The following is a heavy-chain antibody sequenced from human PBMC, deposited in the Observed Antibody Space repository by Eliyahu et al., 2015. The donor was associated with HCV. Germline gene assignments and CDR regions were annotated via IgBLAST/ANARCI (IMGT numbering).Heavy chain of an antibody. CDR3: ANSSSWSEFDY. CDR2: ISNSGXT. J-gene: IGHJ4*02. V-gene: IGHV4-59*01. Sequence: QVQLQESGPGLVKPSETLSLTCXVSXGSISTYYWSWVRQXPGKGLEWIAYISNSGXTNYNPSLKSRVTISLDTSRNQFSLKLNSVTAADTAVYYCANSSSWSEFDYWGQGTLVTVSS. CDR1: XGSISTYY. D-gene: IGHD6-13*01.